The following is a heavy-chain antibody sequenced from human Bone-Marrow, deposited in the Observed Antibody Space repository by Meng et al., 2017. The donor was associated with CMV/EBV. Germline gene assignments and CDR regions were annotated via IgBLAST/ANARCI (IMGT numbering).Heavy chain of an antibody. V-gene: IGHV4-30-4*08. CDR2: IYYSGST. Sequence: QVQLQESGPGLVKPSXXLSLTRXVSGGSISSGDYYWSWIRQPPGKGLEWIGYIYYSGSTYYNPSLKSRVTISVDTSKNQFSLKLSSVTAADTAVYYCAAGPGDSSGDNWFDSWGQGTLVTVSS. CDR3: AAGPGDSSGDNWFDS. J-gene: IGHJ5*01. CDR1: GGSISSGDYY. D-gene: IGHD3-22*01.